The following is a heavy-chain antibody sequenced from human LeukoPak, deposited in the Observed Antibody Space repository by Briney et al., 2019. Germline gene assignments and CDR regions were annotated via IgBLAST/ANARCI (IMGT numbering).Heavy chain of an antibody. CDR3: ARDPGGF. CDR1: GFTFISDS. V-gene: IGHV3-21*01. J-gene: IGHJ4*02. D-gene: IGHD3-16*01. Sequence: GGSLRLSCSASGFTFISDSMKCGRQAPGKGLGWVSSIRSSSSYIYYADSVKGRFTISRDNAKKSLYLQMNSLRAEDTAVSYCARDPGGFWGQGTLVTVSS. CDR2: IRSSSSYI.